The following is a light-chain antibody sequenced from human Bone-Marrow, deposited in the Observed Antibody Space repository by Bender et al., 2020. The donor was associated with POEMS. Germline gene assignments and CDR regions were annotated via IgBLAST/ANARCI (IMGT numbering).Light chain of an antibody. CDR1: SSNIGTNP. V-gene: IGLV1-44*01. CDR2: INN. J-gene: IGLJ3*02. Sequence: QSVLPQPPSASGPPGQRVTISCSGSSSNIGTNPVNWYHQLPGTAPKLLIYINNHRPSGVPDRFSGSKSGTSASQAISGLQSEDEADYYCAAWEDSLNGWVFGGGTKLTVL. CDR3: AAWEDSLNGWV.